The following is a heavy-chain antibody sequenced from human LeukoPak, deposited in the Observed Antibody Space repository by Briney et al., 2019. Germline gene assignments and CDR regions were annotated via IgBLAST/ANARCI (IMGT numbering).Heavy chain of an antibody. J-gene: IGHJ4*02. CDR1: GFTFSNYA. Sequence: PGGSLRLSCAASGFTFSNYAMSWVRQAPGEGLEWVSAISNSGGTIHYADSVKGRFTISRDNSKNTLYLQMNSLTAEDTAVYHCAKGEGTGSYYYFDYWGQGTLVIVSS. CDR2: ISNSGGTI. V-gene: IGHV3-23*01. D-gene: IGHD1-26*01. CDR3: AKGEGTGSYYYFDY.